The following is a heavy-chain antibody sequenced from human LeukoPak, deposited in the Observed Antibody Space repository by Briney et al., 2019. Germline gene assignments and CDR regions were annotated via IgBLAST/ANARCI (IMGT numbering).Heavy chain of an antibody. D-gene: IGHD7-27*01. CDR1: GGSISSSSYY. J-gene: IGHJ4*02. V-gene: IGHV4-39*01. Sequence: TSETLSLTCTVSGGSISSSSYYWGWIRQPPGKGLEWIGTFYSSGSTYYNPSLKSRVTISIDTSKNQFSLKLSSVTAADTAVCYCARHQTLGIVYFDYWGQGTLVTVSS. CDR2: FYSSGST. CDR3: ARHQTLGIVYFDY.